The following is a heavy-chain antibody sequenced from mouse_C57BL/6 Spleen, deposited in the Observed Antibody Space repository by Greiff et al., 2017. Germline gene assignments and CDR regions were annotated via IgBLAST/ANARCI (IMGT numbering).Heavy chain of an antibody. D-gene: IGHD1-1*01. CDR1: GYTFTDYY. CDR2: INPNNGGT. Sequence: VQLQQSGPELVKPGASVKISCKASGYTFTDYYMNWVKQSHGQSLEWIGDINPNNGGTSYNQKFKGKATLTVDKSSSTAYMELRSLTSEDSAVYYGAEGIYYYGSRDWYCDVWGTGTTVTVSS. V-gene: IGHV1-26*01. J-gene: IGHJ1*03. CDR3: AEGIYYYGSRDWYCDV.